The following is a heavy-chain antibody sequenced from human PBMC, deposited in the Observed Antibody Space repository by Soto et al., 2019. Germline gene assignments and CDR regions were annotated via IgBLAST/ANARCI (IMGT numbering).Heavy chain of an antibody. V-gene: IGHV1-69*13. Sequence: GASVKVSCKASCGTSSSYSISRVRQAPGQGLEWMGGIIPIFGTANYAQKFQGRVTITADESTSTAYMELSSLRSEDTAVYYCARDPGYCSSTSCYPRFDYWGQGTLVTVSS. CDR2: IIPIFGTA. CDR3: ARDPGYCSSTSCYPRFDY. D-gene: IGHD2-2*01. J-gene: IGHJ4*02. CDR1: CGTSSSYS.